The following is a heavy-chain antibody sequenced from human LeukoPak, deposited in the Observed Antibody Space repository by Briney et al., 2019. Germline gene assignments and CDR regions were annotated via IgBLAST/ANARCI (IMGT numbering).Heavy chain of an antibody. D-gene: IGHD6-13*01. Sequence: VASVKVSFKASGYTFTSYYMHWVRQAPGQGLEWMGIINPRGASTTYAQKFQGRLTMTRDTSTSTVYMELSSLRSEDTAVYYCATWGSSSSPLPSMDVWGQGATVTVSS. J-gene: IGHJ6*02. CDR1: GYTFTSYY. CDR2: INPRGAST. V-gene: IGHV1-46*01. CDR3: ATWGSSSSPLPSMDV.